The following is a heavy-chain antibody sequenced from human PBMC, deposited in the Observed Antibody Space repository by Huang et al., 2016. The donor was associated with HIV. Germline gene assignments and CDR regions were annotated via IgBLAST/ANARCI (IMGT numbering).Heavy chain of an antibody. J-gene: IGHJ4*02. CDR2: NSGNGNKT. Sequence: EVKVLESGGGLVQPGGSLRLSCVASGFTFNKYAMSWVRQAPGKGLACVSLNSGNGNKTYYADSVKGRFTISRDNSKNTVYLQMNSLRAEDAALYHCTVLLDYWGQGTPVTVSS. CDR3: TVLLDY. CDR1: GFTFNKYA. V-gene: IGHV3-23*01.